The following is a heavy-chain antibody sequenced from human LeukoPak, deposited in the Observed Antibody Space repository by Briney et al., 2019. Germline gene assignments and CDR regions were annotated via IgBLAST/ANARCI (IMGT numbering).Heavy chain of an antibody. J-gene: IGHJ5*02. Sequence: SGGSLRLSCAASGFTFSSYEMNWVRQAPGKGLEWVSSISSSSSYIYYADSVKGRFTISRDNAKNSLYLQMNSLRAEDTAVYYCARSWSGNSWFDPWGQGTLVTVSS. V-gene: IGHV3-21*01. D-gene: IGHD3-10*01. CDR3: ARSWSGNSWFDP. CDR2: ISSSSSYI. CDR1: GFTFSSYE.